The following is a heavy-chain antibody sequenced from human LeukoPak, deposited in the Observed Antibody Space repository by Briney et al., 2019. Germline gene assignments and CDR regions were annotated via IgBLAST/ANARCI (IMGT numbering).Heavy chain of an antibody. V-gene: IGHV4-59*01. D-gene: IGHD6-13*01. J-gene: IGHJ4*02. CDR1: GGSINSYY. CDR2: IYYSEST. Sequence: QTSETLSLTCTVSGGSINSYYWSWIRQPPAQGMEWIGYIYYSESTNYNPSLKSRVTISVDTSKNQFSLRLSPVTAADTAVYYCARVTGYMTEDYFDYWGQGTLITVSS. CDR3: ARVTGYMTEDYFDY.